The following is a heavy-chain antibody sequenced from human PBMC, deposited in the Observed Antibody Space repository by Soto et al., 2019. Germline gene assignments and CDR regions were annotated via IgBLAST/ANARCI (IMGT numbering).Heavy chain of an antibody. CDR3: ARARATIAAAAIFDC. D-gene: IGHD6-13*01. CDR2: VYRTGST. Sequence: PSETLSLTCAVSGGSISTSSLWSWVRQPPGKGLEWIGEVYRTGSTNYNPSLESRLTISVDKSKNQFSLKLTSVTAADTAVYYCARARATIAAAAIFDCWGQGTLVTVSS. V-gene: IGHV4-4*02. CDR1: GGSISTSSL. J-gene: IGHJ4*02.